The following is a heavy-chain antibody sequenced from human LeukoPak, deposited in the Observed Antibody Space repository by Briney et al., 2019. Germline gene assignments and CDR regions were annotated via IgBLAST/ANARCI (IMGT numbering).Heavy chain of an antibody. V-gene: IGHV4-59*01. CDR3: ARGSDIVVVARRDDCGMDV. Sequence: SETLSLTCTVSGGSISSYYWSWIRQPPGKGLEWIGYIYYSGSTNYNPSLKSRVTISVDTSKSQFSLKLSSVTAADTAVYYCARGSDIVVVARRDDCGMDVWGQGTTVTVSS. CDR2: IYYSGST. CDR1: GGSISSYY. J-gene: IGHJ6*02. D-gene: IGHD2-15*01.